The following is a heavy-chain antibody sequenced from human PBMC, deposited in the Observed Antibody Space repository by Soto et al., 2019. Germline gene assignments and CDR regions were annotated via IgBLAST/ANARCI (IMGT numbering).Heavy chain of an antibody. D-gene: IGHD1-1*01. J-gene: IGHJ4*02. Sequence: SDSLSLTCTFSSGSISTYYWSWIRQPPGKGLEWIGYIYYTGSTNYNPSLKTRVAISMDTSKNQFSLNLSSVTAADTAVYYCAGAPNWVYFDFWRLGTLVTVSS. CDR1: SGSISTYY. CDR3: AGAPNWVYFDF. V-gene: IGHV4-59*07. CDR2: IYYTGST.